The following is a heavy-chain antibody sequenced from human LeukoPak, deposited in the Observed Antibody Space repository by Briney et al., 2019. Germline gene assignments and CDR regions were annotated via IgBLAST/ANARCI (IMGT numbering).Heavy chain of an antibody. J-gene: IGHJ6*02. CDR2: ISSSSSYI. CDR1: GFTFSSYS. Sequence: PGGSLRPSCAASGFTFSSYSMNWVRQAPGKGLEWVSSISSSSSYIYYADSVKGRFTISRDNAKNSLYLQMNSLRAEDTAVYYCARLSGIAVAGTRVYGMDVWGQGTTVTVSS. CDR3: ARLSGIAVAGTRVYGMDV. D-gene: IGHD6-19*01. V-gene: IGHV3-21*01.